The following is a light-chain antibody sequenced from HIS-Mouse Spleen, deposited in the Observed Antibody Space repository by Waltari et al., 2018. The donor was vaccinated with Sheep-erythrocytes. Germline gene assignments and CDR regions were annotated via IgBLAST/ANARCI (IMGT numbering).Light chain of an antibody. CDR2: DVS. J-gene: IGLJ1*01. Sequence: QSALTQPRSVSGSPGQSVTISCTGTSSDVGGYNYVSWYQQHPGKAPKLMLYDVSKRPSGVPDRFSGSKSGHTASLTISGLQAEDEADYYCCSYAGSYNHVFGTGTKVTVL. V-gene: IGLV2-11*01. CDR3: CSYAGSYNHV. CDR1: SSDVGGYNY.